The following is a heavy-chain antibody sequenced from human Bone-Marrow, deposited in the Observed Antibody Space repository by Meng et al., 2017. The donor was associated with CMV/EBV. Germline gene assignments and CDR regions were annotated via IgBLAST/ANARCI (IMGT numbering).Heavy chain of an antibody. J-gene: IGHJ4*02. CDR3: VSRDSYYPD. CDR2: IKQDGSEK. D-gene: IGHD1-26*01. CDR1: GFNFGVYW. Sequence: GGSLRLSCAASGFNFGVYWMTWVRQPPGKGLEWVANIKQDGSEKYYVDSVKGRFTISRDNPKNSLYLQMNYLRAEDTAVYYCVSRDSYYPDWGQGTLVTVSS. V-gene: IGHV3-7*01.